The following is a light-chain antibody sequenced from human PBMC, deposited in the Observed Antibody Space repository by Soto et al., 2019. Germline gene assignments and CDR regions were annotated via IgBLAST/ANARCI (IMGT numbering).Light chain of an antibody. CDR2: GAS. Sequence: EIVLTQSPGTLSLSPGERATLSCRASQSVSSNYLAWYQQKPGQAPRLLIYGASSRATGIPDRFSGSGSGTEFTLTISRLEPEYFAVYYCQQYGGSPRTFGQGTKVEIK. CDR1: QSVSSNY. V-gene: IGKV3-20*01. J-gene: IGKJ1*01. CDR3: QQYGGSPRT.